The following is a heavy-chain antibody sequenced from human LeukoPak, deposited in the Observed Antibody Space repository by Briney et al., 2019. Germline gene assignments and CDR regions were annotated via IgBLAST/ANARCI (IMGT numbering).Heavy chain of an antibody. J-gene: IGHJ6*02. Sequence: PVASVKVSCKASGYTFTSYGISWVRQAPGQGLEWMGWISAYNGNTNYAQKLQGRVTMTTDTSTSTAYMELRSLRSDDTAVYYCARDSPKAYYYGMDVWGQGTTVTVSS. CDR1: GYTFTSYG. V-gene: IGHV1-18*01. CDR2: ISAYNGNT. CDR3: ARDSPKAYYYGMDV.